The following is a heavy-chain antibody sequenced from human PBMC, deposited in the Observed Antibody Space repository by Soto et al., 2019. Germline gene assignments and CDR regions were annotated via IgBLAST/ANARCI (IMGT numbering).Heavy chain of an antibody. CDR2: ISSSSSYI. Sequence: PGGSLRLSCAASGFTFSSYSMNWVRQAPGKGLEWVSSISSSSSYIYYADSVKGRFTISRDNAKNSLYLQMNSLRAEDTAVYYCARVCGSGGSCRSGGMDVWGQGTTVTVSS. V-gene: IGHV3-21*01. D-gene: IGHD2-15*01. CDR1: GFTFSSYS. CDR3: ARVCGSGGSCRSGGMDV. J-gene: IGHJ6*02.